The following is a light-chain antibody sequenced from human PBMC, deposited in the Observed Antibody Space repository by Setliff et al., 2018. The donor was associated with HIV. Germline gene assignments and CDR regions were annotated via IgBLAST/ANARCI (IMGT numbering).Light chain of an antibody. Sequence: QSVLTQPASVSGSPGQSITISCTGTSSDVGGYKYVYWYQQHPGKAPKLMIYEVSNRPSGISNRFSGSKSGNTASQTISGLQAEDEADYYCSSYRSGNTLVFGTGTKVTVL. CDR2: EVS. CDR1: SSDVGGYKY. CDR3: SSYRSGNTLV. J-gene: IGLJ1*01. V-gene: IGLV2-14*01.